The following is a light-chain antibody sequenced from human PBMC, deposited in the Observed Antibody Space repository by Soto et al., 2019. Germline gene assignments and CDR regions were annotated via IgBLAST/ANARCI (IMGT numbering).Light chain of an antibody. CDR2: TAS. V-gene: IGKV1-39*01. CDR1: QSISNH. J-gene: IGKJ1*01. Sequence: DIQMTQSPSSLSASVGDRVTITCRASQSISNHINWYQHKPGKAPRLLSYTASSLQRGAQSRCSGSGSGTDFTLTISSLTPEDFATYYCQQSYTKAWTFGQGTNVDIK. CDR3: QQSYTKAWT.